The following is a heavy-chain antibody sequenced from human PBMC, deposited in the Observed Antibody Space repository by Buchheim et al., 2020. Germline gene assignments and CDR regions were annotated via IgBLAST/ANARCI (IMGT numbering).Heavy chain of an antibody. CDR3: ARDAQRGYCSSTSCPTDYYYGMDV. J-gene: IGHJ6*02. D-gene: IGHD2-2*01. CDR1: GGSISSGDYY. Sequence: QVQLQESGPGLVKPSQTLSLTCTVSGGSISSGDYYWSWIRQPPGKGLEWIGYIYYSGSTYYNPSLKSPVTISVDTSKNQFSLKLSSVTAADTAVYYCARDAQRGYCSSTSCPTDYYYGMDVWGQGTT. V-gene: IGHV4-30-4*01. CDR2: IYYSGST.